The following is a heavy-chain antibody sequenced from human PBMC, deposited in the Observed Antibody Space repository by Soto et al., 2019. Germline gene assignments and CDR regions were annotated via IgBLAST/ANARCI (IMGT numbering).Heavy chain of an antibody. CDR1: GGSISSGGYY. Sequence: TLSLTCTVSGGSISSGGYYWSWIRQHPGKGLEWIGYIYYSGSTYYNPSLKSRVTISVDTSKNQFSLKLSSVTAADTAVYYCARVSRQQLVDYWGQGTLVTVPS. D-gene: IGHD6-13*01. V-gene: IGHV4-31*03. CDR2: IYYSGST. J-gene: IGHJ4*02. CDR3: ARVSRQQLVDY.